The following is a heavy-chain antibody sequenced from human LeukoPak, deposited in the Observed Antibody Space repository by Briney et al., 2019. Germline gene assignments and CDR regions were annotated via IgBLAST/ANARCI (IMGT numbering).Heavy chain of an antibody. Sequence: SQTLSLTSAISGDSVSSDSVGWNWIRQSPSRGLEWLGRTYYRSKWYNDYAVSVKSRITINPDTSKNQFALQLNSVTPEDTAVYYCARSGVGGPLGFYYWGQGTRVTVSS. D-gene: IGHD3-10*01. CDR1: GDSVSSDSVG. J-gene: IGHJ4*02. V-gene: IGHV6-1*01. CDR3: ARSGVGGPLGFYY. CDR2: TYYRSKWYN.